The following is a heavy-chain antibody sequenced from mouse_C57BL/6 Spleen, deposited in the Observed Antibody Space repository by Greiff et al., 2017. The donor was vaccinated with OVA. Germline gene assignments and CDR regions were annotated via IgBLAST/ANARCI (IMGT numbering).Heavy chain of an antibody. CDR2: IDPSDSYT. J-gene: IGHJ4*01. CDR3: GRKESYGSTMDY. D-gene: IGHD1-1*01. V-gene: IGHV1-50*01. CDR1: GYTFTSYW. Sequence: QVQLQQPGAELVKPGASVKLSCKASGYTFTSYWMQWVKQRPGQGLEWIGEIDPSDSYTNYNQKFKGKATLTVDTSSSTAYMQLSSLTSEDSAVYYCGRKESYGSTMDYWGQGTSVTVSS.